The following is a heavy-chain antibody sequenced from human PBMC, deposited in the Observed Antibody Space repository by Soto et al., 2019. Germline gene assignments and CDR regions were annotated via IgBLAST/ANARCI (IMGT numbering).Heavy chain of an antibody. CDR3: TRACASDWNYVSTSS. D-gene: IGHD1-7*01. CDR1: GYTFTTSG. J-gene: IGHJ4*02. Sequence: QLVQSGAEVKKPGASVKVSCKASGYTFTTSGFNWVRQAPGQGLEWMGWISAKSGNTNYAQKLQGRVTMTTDTSTSTVYMELKSLTSDDTAIYYCTRACASDWNYVSTSSWGQGTLGTVSS. CDR2: ISAKSGNT. V-gene: IGHV1-18*04.